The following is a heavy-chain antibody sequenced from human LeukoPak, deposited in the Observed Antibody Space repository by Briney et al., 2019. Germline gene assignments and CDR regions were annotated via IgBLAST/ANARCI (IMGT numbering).Heavy chain of an antibody. CDR3: ARGVGATSYFDY. D-gene: IGHD1-26*01. V-gene: IGHV4-59*01. CDR1: GGSISSYY. CDR2: IYYSGST. J-gene: IGHJ4*02. Sequence: SETLSLTCTVSGGSISSYYWSWIRQPPGKGLGWIGYIYYSGSTNYNPSLKSRFTISVDTSKNQFSLKLSSVTAADTAVYYCARGVGATSYFDYWGQGTLVTVSS.